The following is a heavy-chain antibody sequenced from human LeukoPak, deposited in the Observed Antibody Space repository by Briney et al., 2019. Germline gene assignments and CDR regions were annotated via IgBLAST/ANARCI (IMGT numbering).Heavy chain of an antibody. CDR1: GFTFSIYA. Sequence: GGSLRLSCAASGFTFSIYAMTWVRQAPGKGLEWVSAMSGSGGSTYYADSVKGRVTISRDNSKNTVYLQMNSLRAEDTAVYYCAKWFAQGGSGRYVDYWGQGTLVTVSS. CDR3: AKWFAQGGSGRYVDY. CDR2: MSGSGGST. V-gene: IGHV3-23*01. D-gene: IGHD3-10*01. J-gene: IGHJ4*02.